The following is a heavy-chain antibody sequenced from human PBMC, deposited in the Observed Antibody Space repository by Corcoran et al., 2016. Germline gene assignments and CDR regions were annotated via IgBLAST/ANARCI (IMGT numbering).Heavy chain of an antibody. CDR1: GGSISSSSYY. V-gene: IGHV4-39*01. Sequence: QLQLQESGPGLVKPSETLSLTCTVSGGSISSSSYYWGWIRQPPGKGLEWIGSIYYSGSTYYNPSLKGRVTISVDTSKNQFSLKLSSVTAADTAVYYCARTGNYYYYGMDVWGQGTTVTVSS. J-gene: IGHJ6*02. CDR2: IYYSGST. D-gene: IGHD7-27*01. CDR3: ARTGNYYYYGMDV.